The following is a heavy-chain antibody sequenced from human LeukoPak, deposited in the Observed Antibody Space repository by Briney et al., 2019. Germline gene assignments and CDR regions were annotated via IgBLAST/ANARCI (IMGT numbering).Heavy chain of an antibody. CDR3: ARKVVITSDYYFDY. D-gene: IGHD3-22*01. Sequence: PGGSLRLSCAASGFTFSSYAMHWVRQAPGKGLEWVAVISYDGSNKYYADSVKGQFTISRDNPKNTLYLQMNSLRAEDTAVYYCARKVVITSDYYFDYWGQGTLVTVSS. V-gene: IGHV3-30-3*01. CDR2: ISYDGSNK. CDR1: GFTFSSYA. J-gene: IGHJ4*02.